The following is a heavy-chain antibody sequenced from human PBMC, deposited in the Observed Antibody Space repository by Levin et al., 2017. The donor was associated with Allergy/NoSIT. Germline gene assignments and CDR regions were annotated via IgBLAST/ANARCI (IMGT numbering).Heavy chain of an antibody. CDR1: GYSFTSYW. Sequence: GGSLRLSCKGSGYSFTSYWIGWVRQMPGKGLEWMGIIYPGDSDTIYSPSFQGQVTISADKSISTAYLQWSSLKASDTAMYYCARHHNLPYYEFWSGDHYYMDVWGKGTTVTVSS. V-gene: IGHV5-51*01. J-gene: IGHJ6*03. CDR3: ARHHNLPYYEFWSGDHYYMDV. CDR2: IYPGDSDT. D-gene: IGHD3-3*01.